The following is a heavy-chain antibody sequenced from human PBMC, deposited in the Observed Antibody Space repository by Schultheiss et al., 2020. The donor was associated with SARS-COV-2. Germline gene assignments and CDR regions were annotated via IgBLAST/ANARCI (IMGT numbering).Heavy chain of an antibody. CDR1: GFTFSSYA. Sequence: GGSLRLSCAASGFTFSSYAMHWVRQAPGKGLEWVAVIWYDGSNKYYADSVKGRFTISRDNSKNTVYLQLNSLRDEDTAVYYCAKDLVRRLSFDYWGQGTLVTVSS. CDR2: IWYDGSNK. V-gene: IGHV3-30*07. CDR3: AKDLVRRLSFDY. J-gene: IGHJ4*02. D-gene: IGHD1-1*01.